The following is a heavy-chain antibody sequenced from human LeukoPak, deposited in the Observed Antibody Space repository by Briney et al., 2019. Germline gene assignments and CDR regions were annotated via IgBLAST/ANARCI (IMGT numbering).Heavy chain of an antibody. CDR2: IYHSGST. CDR1: GGSISSGGYS. D-gene: IGHD6-13*01. CDR3: ARDPGIAAAGRWFDP. Sequence: SETLSLTCAVSGGSISSGGYSWSWIRQPPGKGLEWIGYIYHSGSTYYNPSLKSRVTISVDRSKNQFSLKLSSVTAADTAVYYCARDPGIAAAGRWFDPWGQGTLVTVSS. V-gene: IGHV4-30-2*01. J-gene: IGHJ5*02.